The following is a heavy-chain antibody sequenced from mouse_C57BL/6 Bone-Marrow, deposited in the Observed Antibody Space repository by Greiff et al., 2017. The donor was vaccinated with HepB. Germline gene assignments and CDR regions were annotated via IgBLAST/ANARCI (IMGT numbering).Heavy chain of an antibody. D-gene: IGHD2-1*01. V-gene: IGHV5-6*01. CDR1: GFTFSSYG. CDR2: ISSGGSYT. CDR3: ARHRPYGNLDY. J-gene: IGHJ2*01. Sequence: EVQVVESGGDLVKPGGSLKLSCAASGFTFSSYGMSWVRQTPDKRLEWVATISSGGSYTYYPDSVKGRFTISRDNAKNTLYLQMSSLKSEDTAMYYCARHRPYGNLDYWGQGTTLTVSS.